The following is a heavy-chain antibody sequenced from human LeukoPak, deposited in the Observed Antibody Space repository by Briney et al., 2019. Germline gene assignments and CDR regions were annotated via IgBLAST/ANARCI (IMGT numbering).Heavy chain of an antibody. CDR2: IYSGGST. Sequence: GSLRLSCAASGFTVSSNYMSWVRQAPGKGLEWVSVIYSGGSTYYADSVKGRFTISRDNSKNTLYLQMNSLRAEDTAVYYCARAGIVGAYGDAFDIWGQGTMVTVSS. J-gene: IGHJ3*02. D-gene: IGHD1-26*01. CDR1: GFTVSSNY. CDR3: ARAGIVGAYGDAFDI. V-gene: IGHV3-66*02.